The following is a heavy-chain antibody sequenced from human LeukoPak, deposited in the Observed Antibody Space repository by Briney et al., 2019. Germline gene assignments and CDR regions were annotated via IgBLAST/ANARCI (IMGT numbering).Heavy chain of an antibody. CDR2: ISGRP. CDR3: AKALDYWYFDY. D-gene: IGHD2/OR15-2a*01. Sequence: GGSLRLSCAASGFTFSNYAMSWVRQAPGKGLEWVSAISGRPSYADSVKGRFTISRDNSKNTVYLQVNSLRAEDTAVYYCAKALDYWYFDYWGQGTLVTVSS. CDR1: GFTFSNYA. V-gene: IGHV3-23*01. J-gene: IGHJ4*02.